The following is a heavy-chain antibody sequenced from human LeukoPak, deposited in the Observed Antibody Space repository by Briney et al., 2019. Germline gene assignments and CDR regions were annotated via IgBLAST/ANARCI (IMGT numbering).Heavy chain of an antibody. CDR1: GFTFSSYW. CDR3: ARDQGEGPLYYYGMDV. CDR2: IKQDGSEK. Sequence: GGSLRLSCAASGFTFSSYWMSWVRQAPGKGLEWVANIKQDGSEKYYVDSVKGRFTISRDNAKNSLYLQMNSLRAEDTAVYYCARDQGEGPLYYYGMDVWGQGTTVTVSS. J-gene: IGHJ6*02. V-gene: IGHV3-7*03. D-gene: IGHD1-26*01.